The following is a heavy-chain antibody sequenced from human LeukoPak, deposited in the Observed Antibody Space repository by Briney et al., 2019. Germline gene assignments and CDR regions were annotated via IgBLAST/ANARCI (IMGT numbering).Heavy chain of an antibody. CDR2: INHSGST. CDR1: GGXFSGYY. Sequence: PSETLSLTCAVSGGXFSGYYWSWIRQPPGKGLEWIGEINHSGSTNYNPSLKSRVNISVDTSKNQFSLKLSSVTAADTAVYYCARVIRSETRYFDYWGQGTLVTVSS. D-gene: IGHD3-22*01. CDR3: ARVIRSETRYFDY. V-gene: IGHV4-34*01. J-gene: IGHJ4*02.